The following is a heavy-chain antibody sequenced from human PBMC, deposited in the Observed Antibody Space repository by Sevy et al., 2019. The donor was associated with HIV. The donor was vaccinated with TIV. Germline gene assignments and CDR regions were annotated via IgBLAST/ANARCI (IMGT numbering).Heavy chain of an antibody. D-gene: IGHD3-16*01. CDR1: GGSISSSSYY. CDR2: IYYSGST. CDR3: ARLPPPSCNVDLDY. Sequence: SETLSLTCTVSGGSISSSSYYWGWIRQPPGKGLEWIGSIYYSGSTYYNPSLKSRVTISVDTSKNQFSLKLSSVTAADTAVYYCARLPPPSCNVDLDYRGQGTLVTVSS. J-gene: IGHJ4*02. V-gene: IGHV4-39*01.